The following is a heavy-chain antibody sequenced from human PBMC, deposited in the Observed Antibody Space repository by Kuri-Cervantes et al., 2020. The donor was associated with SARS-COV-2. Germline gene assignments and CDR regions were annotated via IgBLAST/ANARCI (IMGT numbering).Heavy chain of an antibody. V-gene: IGHV1-69*13. Sequence: SVKVSCKASGGTFSSYAISWVRQAPGQGLEWMGGIIPSFGTTKYARKFQGRVTITADESTSTAYMELSSLRYEDTAVYYCTREGHSSGWDAEYFHHWGQGTLVTVSS. CDR2: IIPSFGTT. J-gene: IGHJ1*01. CDR1: GGTFSSYA. D-gene: IGHD6-19*01. CDR3: TREGHSSGWDAEYFHH.